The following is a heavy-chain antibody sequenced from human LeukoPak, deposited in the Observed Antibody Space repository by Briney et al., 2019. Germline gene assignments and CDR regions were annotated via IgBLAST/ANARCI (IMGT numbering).Heavy chain of an antibody. V-gene: IGHV3-48*03. CDR3: AELGITMIGGV. D-gene: IGHD3-10*02. CDR2: ISSSGSTI. Sequence: GGSLRLSCAASGFTFSSYEMNWVRHAPGKGLECVSYISSSGSTIYYADSVKGRFTISRDNAKNSLYLQMNSLRAEDTAVYYCAELGITMIGGVWGQGTTVTISS. J-gene: IGHJ6*02. CDR1: GFTFSSYE.